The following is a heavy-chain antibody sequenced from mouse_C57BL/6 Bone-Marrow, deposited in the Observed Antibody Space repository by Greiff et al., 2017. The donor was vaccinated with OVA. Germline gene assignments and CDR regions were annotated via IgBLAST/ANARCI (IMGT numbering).Heavy chain of an antibody. CDR3: TRRFGYYGSSYYWYVDV. Sequence: VQLQQSGTVLARPGASVKMSCKTSGYTFTSYWMHWVKQRPGTGLEWIGAIYPGTSDTSYNQKFKGKAKLTAVTSASTADMELSSLTNEDSAVYYCTRRFGYYGSSYYWYVDVGGTGTTVTGSS. CDR1: GYTFTSYW. D-gene: IGHD1-1*01. J-gene: IGHJ1*03. CDR2: IYPGTSDT. V-gene: IGHV1-5*01.